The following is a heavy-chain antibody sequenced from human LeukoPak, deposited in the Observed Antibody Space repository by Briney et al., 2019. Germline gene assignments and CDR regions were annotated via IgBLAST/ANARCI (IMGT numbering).Heavy chain of an antibody. CDR1: GGPISSSSYY. Sequence: SETLSLTCTVSGGPISSSSYYWGWIRQPPGKGLEWIGFISYSGSTNYNPSLKSRVTISVDTSNNQFSLKLSSVTAADTAVYYCARGLGRITMVRGVKEYYYYGMDVWGQGTTVTVSS. CDR2: ISYSGST. D-gene: IGHD3-10*01. V-gene: IGHV4-61*05. CDR3: ARGLGRITMVRGVKEYYYYGMDV. J-gene: IGHJ6*02.